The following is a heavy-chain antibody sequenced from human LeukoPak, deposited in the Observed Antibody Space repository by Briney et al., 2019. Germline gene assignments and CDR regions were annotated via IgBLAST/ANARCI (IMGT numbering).Heavy chain of an antibody. Sequence: GGSLRLSCAASGFIFSNYWMTWVRQTPGKGLEWVANIKKDGNEIFYVDSVKGRFTISRDNAKNSLYLQMNSLRAEDTAVYYCARSPDGVDYWGQGTLVTVSS. CDR3: ARSPDGVDY. CDR1: GFIFSNYW. D-gene: IGHD3-10*01. V-gene: IGHV3-7*01. J-gene: IGHJ4*02. CDR2: IKKDGNEI.